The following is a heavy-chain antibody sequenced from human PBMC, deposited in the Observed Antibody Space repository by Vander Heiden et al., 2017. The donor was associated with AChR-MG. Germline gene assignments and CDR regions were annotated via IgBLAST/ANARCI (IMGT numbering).Heavy chain of an antibody. CDR2: ISYDGSNK. V-gene: IGHV3-30*03. CDR1: GFTFSSYG. CDR3: AVGDDYGASRGYFDY. D-gene: IGHD4-17*01. Sequence: QVQLVESGGGVVQPGRSLRLSCAASGFTFSSYGMHWVRQAPGKGLEWVAVISYDGSNKYYADSVKGRFTISRDNSKNTLYLQMNSLRAEDTAVYYCAVGDDYGASRGYFDYWGQGTLVTVSS. J-gene: IGHJ4*02.